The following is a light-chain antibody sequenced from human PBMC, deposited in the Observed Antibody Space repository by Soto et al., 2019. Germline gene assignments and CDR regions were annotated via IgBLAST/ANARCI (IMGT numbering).Light chain of an antibody. CDR1: QSLLNSNGYNY. J-gene: IGKJ2*01. CDR3: MQALQVRRT. Sequence: DIVMTQSPLSLPVTPGEPASISCRSSQSLLNSNGYNYLDWYLQKPGQSPQLLIYLGSTRASGVPGRFSGSGSGTDFTLKISRVEAEDVGVYYCMQALQVRRTFGQGTMLEIK. V-gene: IGKV2-28*01. CDR2: LGS.